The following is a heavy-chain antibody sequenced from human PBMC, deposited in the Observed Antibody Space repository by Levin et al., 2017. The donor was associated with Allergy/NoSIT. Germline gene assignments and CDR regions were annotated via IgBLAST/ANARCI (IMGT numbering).Heavy chain of an antibody. CDR1: GFTFDDYT. Sequence: GGSLRLSCAASGFTFDDYTMHWVRQAPGKGLEWVSLISWDGGSTYYADSVKGRFTISRDNSKNSLYLQMNSLRTEDTALYYCAKDKKDGYNSGDYYFDYWGQGTLVTVSS. D-gene: IGHD5-24*01. CDR2: ISWDGGST. V-gene: IGHV3-43*01. CDR3: AKDKKDGYNSGDYYFDY. J-gene: IGHJ4*02.